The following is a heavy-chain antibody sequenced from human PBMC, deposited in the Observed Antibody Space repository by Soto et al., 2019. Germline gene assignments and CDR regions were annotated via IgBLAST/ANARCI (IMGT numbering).Heavy chain of an antibody. Sequence: PSDTLSLTCTVSGGSISSYYWSWIRQPPGKGLEWIGYIYYSGSTYYNPSLKSRVTISVDTSKNQFSLRLSSVTAADTAVYYCARRGGVATNAFDIWGQGTTVT. CDR3: ARRGGVATNAFDI. CDR2: IYYSGST. V-gene: IGHV4-59*04. CDR1: GGSISSYY. D-gene: IGHD5-12*01. J-gene: IGHJ3*02.